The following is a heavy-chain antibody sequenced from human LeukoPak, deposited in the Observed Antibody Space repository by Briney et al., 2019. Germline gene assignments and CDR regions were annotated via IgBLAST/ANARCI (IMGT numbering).Heavy chain of an antibody. CDR3: ARRGIAVAGIDY. CDR1: GGSISSSSYY. CDR2: IYYSGST. J-gene: IGHJ4*02. V-gene: IGHV4-39*01. D-gene: IGHD6-19*01. Sequence: SETLSLTCTVSGGSISSSSYYWGWIRQPPGKGLEWIGSIYYSGSTYYNPSLKSRVTISVDTSKNQFSLKLSPVTAADTAVYYCARRGIAVAGIDYWGQGTLVTVSS.